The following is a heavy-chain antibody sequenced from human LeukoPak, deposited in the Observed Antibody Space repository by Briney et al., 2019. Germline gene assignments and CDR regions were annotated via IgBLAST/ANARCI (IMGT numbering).Heavy chain of an antibody. J-gene: IGHJ3*02. V-gene: IGHV1-2*02. D-gene: IGHD6-19*01. CDR2: INPNSGGT. Sequence: GASVKVSCKASGYTFTGYYMHWVRQAPGQGLEWMGWINPNSGGTNYAQKFQGRVTMTRDTSISTAYMELSRLRSDDTAVYYCAFSGWLVAAAFDIWGQGTMVTVSS. CDR1: GYTFTGYY. CDR3: AFSGWLVAAAFDI.